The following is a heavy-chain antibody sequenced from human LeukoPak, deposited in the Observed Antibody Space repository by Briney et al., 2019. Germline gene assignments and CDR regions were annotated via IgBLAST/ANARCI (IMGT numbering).Heavy chain of an antibody. CDR3: AHYGDYRFLYYFDY. CDR1: GFSLTTSGVG. CDR2: IYWNNDN. V-gene: IGHV2-5*01. Sequence: SGPTLVNPTQTLTLTCTFSGFSLTTSGVGVGWIRQPPGKALERLALIYWNNDNRYNPSLKTRLTITKDNSKNPVVLIMANMDPVDTATYYCAHYGDYRFLYYFDYWGQGTPVTVSS. J-gene: IGHJ4*02. D-gene: IGHD4-17*01.